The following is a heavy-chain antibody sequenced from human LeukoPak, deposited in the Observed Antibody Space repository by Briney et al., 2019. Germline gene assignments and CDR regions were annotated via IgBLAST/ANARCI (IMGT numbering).Heavy chain of an antibody. Sequence: PSETLSLTCSISGGSISSGDHYWTWIRQPAGKELEWIGYIYYSGSTNYNPSLKSRVTISVDTSKNQFSLKLTSVTAADTAVYYCARTTEGGYTYGYFYYYYMDVWGKGTTVTVSS. D-gene: IGHD5-18*01. J-gene: IGHJ6*03. V-gene: IGHV4-61*10. CDR3: ARTTEGGYTYGYFYYYYMDV. CDR2: IYYSGST. CDR1: GGSISSGDHY.